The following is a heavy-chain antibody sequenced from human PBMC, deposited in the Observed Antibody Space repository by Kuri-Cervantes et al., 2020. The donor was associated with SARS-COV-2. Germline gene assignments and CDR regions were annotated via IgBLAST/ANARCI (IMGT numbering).Heavy chain of an antibody. D-gene: IGHD3-10*01. CDR1: GGSFSGYY. V-gene: IGHV4-34*01. Sequence: SETLSLTCAVYGGSFSGYYWSWIRQPPGKGLEWIGSISYSGSSNSNPSLKSRVTISVDTSKNQFSLKLNSVTAADTAVYYCARLKVVRGVNTPIYYGMDVWGQGTTVTVSS. CDR2: ISYSGSS. CDR3: ARLKVVRGVNTPIYYGMDV. J-gene: IGHJ6*02.